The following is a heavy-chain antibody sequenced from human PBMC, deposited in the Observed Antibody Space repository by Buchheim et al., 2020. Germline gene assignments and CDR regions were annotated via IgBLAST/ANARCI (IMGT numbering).Heavy chain of an antibody. CDR3: AGTGYSSGWALRYYYYGMDV. J-gene: IGHJ6*02. V-gene: IGHV4-39*01. Sequence: QLQLQESGPGLVKPSETLSLTCTVSGGSISSSSYYWGWIRQPPGKGLEWIGSIYYSGSTYYNPSLKSRVTISGDTSKNQFSLKLSSVTAADTAVYYCAGTGYSSGWALRYYYYGMDVWGQGTT. D-gene: IGHD6-19*01. CDR1: GGSISSSSYY. CDR2: IYYSGST.